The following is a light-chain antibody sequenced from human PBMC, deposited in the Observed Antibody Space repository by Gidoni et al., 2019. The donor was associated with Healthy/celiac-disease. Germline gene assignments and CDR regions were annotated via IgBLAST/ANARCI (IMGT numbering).Light chain of an antibody. CDR1: QDISNY. Sequence: EIWLTESPSSMSASVGDRVTIHCHASQDISNYLIWYQQKPGNAPMLLIYDASNMETAFPSRFSGSGSETDFTFTIISLQPEDISTYYCHQYDNLPSFGGXTKLEIK. V-gene: IGKV1-33*01. CDR3: HQYDNLPS. CDR2: DAS. J-gene: IGKJ4*01.